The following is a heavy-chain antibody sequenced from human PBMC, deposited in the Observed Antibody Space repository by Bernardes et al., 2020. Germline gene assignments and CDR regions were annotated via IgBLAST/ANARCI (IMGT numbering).Heavy chain of an antibody. CDR3: ARGTSSTSCPTT. D-gene: IGHD2-2*01. V-gene: IGHV4-59*01. Sequence: SETLSLTCTVSGGSISSSDWSWIRQRPGPGLAWIGYVDNGGNTNYNPSLKSRITISIDTSKNQFSLKLNSVTAADTAVYYCARGTSSTSCPTTWGEGTLITGTS. CDR1: GGSISSSD. J-gene: IGHJ5*02. CDR2: VDNGGNT.